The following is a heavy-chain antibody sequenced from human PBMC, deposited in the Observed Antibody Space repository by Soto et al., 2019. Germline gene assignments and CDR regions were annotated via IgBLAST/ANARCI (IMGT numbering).Heavy chain of an antibody. CDR2: ISGGGSNT. CDR1: GFPFISYV. D-gene: IGHD4-4*01. CDR3: AKDSNKYSSSLRGRYFDY. J-gene: IGHJ4*02. V-gene: IGHV3-23*01. Sequence: GGSLRLSCAASGFPFISYVIAWCRHSPGKGLEWVSGISGGGSNTFYADSVKGRFTISRDNSKNTLLLQMNSLGAEDTAVYYCAKDSNKYSSSLRGRYFDYWGQGIGVTVSS.